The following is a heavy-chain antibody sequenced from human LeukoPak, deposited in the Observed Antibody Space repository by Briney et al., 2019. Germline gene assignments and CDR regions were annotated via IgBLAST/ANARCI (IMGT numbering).Heavy chain of an antibody. V-gene: IGHV3-11*06. CDR3: ASGYYDSSGYYYTGVFDY. Sequence: GGSLRLSCAASGFTFSDYYMSWIRQAPGKGLEWVSYISSSSSYTNYADSVKGRFTISRDNAKNSLYLQMHSLRAEDTAVYYCASGYYDSSGYYYTGVFDYWGQGTLVTVSS. J-gene: IGHJ4*02. CDR1: GFTFSDYY. D-gene: IGHD3-22*01. CDR2: ISSSSSYT.